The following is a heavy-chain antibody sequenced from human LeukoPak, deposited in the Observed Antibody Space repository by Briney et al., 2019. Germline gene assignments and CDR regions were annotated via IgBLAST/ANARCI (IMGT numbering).Heavy chain of an antibody. Sequence: PGGSLRLSCAASGFTFSSYAMSWVRQAPGKGLEWVSAISSGGGSTYYADSVRGRFTISRDNSKNTLYLQMNSLRVEDTAVYYCAKALGSYGARSGAAWGQGTLVIVSS. CDR2: ISSGGGST. CDR3: AKALGSYGARSGAA. V-gene: IGHV3-23*01. J-gene: IGHJ4*02. D-gene: IGHD1-26*01. CDR1: GFTFSSYA.